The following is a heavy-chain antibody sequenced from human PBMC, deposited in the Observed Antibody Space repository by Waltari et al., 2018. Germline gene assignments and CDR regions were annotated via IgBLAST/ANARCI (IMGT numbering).Heavy chain of an antibody. Sequence: QVQLQESGPGLVKPSETLSLTCTVSGGSISNYYWSWIRQPPGKGLEWIVYIYYSGSTNYNPSLKSRVTISVDTSKNQFSLKLSSVTAADTAVYYCARGGYSYGPDYWGQGTLVTVSS. D-gene: IGHD5-18*01. CDR1: GGSISNYY. CDR3: ARGGYSYGPDY. CDR2: IYYSGST. J-gene: IGHJ4*02. V-gene: IGHV4-59*01.